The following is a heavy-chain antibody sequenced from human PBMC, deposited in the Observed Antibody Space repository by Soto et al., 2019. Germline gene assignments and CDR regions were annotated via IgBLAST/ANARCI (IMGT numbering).Heavy chain of an antibody. Sequence: PGGSLRLSCSASGVTFSSYAMHLVRQAPGRGLEYVSVISSNGGSTYYTDSVAGRFTISRDNSKNTLYLQMSSLRAEDTAIYYCVKSSRRDITASRGMDVWGQGTTVTVS. V-gene: IGHV3-64D*06. D-gene: IGHD3-3*01. CDR1: GVTFSSYA. CDR2: ISSNGGST. J-gene: IGHJ6*02. CDR3: VKSSRRDITASRGMDV.